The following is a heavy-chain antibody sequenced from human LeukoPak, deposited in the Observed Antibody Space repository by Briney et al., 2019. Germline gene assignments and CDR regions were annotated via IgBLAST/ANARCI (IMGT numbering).Heavy chain of an antibody. CDR1: GGSFSGYY. CDR2: IYYSGST. V-gene: IGHV4-31*11. Sequence: SETLSLTCAVYGGSFSGYYWSWIRQHPGKGLEWIGYIYYSGSTYYNPSLKSRVTLSVDTSKNQFSLKLSSVTAADTAVYYCARVRGSIAASNFDYWGQGTLVTVSS. CDR3: ARVRGSIAASNFDY. J-gene: IGHJ4*02. D-gene: IGHD6-6*01.